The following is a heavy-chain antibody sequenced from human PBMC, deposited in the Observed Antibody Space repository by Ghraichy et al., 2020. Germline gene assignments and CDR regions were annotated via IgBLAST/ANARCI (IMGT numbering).Heavy chain of an antibody. J-gene: IGHJ4*02. CDR2: INHSGST. D-gene: IGHD3-22*01. CDR1: GGSFSGYY. CDR3: ARVTYYYDSSGYSYFDY. Sequence: SETLSLTCAVYGGSFSGYYWSWIRQPPGKGLEWIGEINHSGSTNYNPSLKSRVTISVDTSKNQFSLKLSSVTAADTAVYYCARVTYYYDSSGYSYFDYWGQGTLVTVSS. V-gene: IGHV4-34*01.